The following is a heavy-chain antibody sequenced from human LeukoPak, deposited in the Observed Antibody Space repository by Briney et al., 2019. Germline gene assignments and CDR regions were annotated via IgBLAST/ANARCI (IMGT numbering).Heavy chain of an antibody. D-gene: IGHD1-26*01. J-gene: IGHJ4*02. Sequence: SETLSLTCTGSGGSISSHYWSWIRQGPGQGLEWIAYIYYSGSTSYNPSLKSRVTISVDTSKNQFSLKLSSVTAADTAVYYCARSRGELLFNYWGQGTLVTVSS. V-gene: IGHV4-59*11. CDR3: ARSRGELLFNY. CDR1: GGSISSHY. CDR2: IYYSGST.